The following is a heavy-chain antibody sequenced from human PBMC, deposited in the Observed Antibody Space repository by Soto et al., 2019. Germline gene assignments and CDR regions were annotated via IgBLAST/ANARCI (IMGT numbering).Heavy chain of an antibody. CDR2: IFYDGYT. CDR1: GDSISGSPYY. D-gene: IGHD6-19*01. CDR3: ARLQTAVPHY. J-gene: IGHJ4*02. Sequence: QVQLQESGPGLVMPSETLSLTCTVSGDSISGSPYYWGWIRQPPGKRLEGVGSIFYDGYTVYTPSPNSRDTQSVDTSKNRFSLKLTSVAAADTAAYFCARLQTAVPHYWGQGILVTVSS. V-gene: IGHV4-39*01.